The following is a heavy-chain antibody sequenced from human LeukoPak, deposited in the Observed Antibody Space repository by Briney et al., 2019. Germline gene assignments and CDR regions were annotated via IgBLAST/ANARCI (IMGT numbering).Heavy chain of an antibody. J-gene: IGHJ6*04. Sequence: GGSLRLSCAASGLTFSNAWMSWVRQAPGKGLEWVGHIKSKTDGGTTDYAAPVKGRFTISRDDSKNTLYLQMNSLKTEDTAVYYCTTDRLIVVVPAALYGMDVWGKGTTVTVSS. V-gene: IGHV3-15*01. D-gene: IGHD2-2*01. CDR1: GLTFSNAW. CDR3: TTDRLIVVVPAALYGMDV. CDR2: IKSKTDGGTT.